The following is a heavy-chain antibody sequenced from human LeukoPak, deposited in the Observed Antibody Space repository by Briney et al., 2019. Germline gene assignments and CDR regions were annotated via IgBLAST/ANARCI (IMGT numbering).Heavy chain of an antibody. CDR2: INHSGST. Sequence: SETLSLTCAVYGGSFSGYYWSWIRQPPGKGLEWIGEINHSGSTNYNPSLKSRVTISVDTSKNQFSLKLSSVTAADTAVYYCARGRTEENHFGVTIYYYYGVDVWGQGTTVTVSS. V-gene: IGHV4-34*01. J-gene: IGHJ6*02. CDR1: GGSFSGYY. CDR3: ARGRTEENHFGVTIYYYYGVDV. D-gene: IGHD3-3*01.